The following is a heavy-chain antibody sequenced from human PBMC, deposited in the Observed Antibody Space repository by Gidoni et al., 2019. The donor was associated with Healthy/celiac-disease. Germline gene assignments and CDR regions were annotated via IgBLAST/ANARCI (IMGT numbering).Heavy chain of an antibody. CDR1: GFPFDDYA. CDR3: AKGLVPVTYDAFDI. D-gene: IGHD6-19*01. V-gene: IGHV3-9*01. J-gene: IGHJ3*02. Sequence: EVQLVESGGGLVQPGRSLSLPCAASGFPFDDYAMHWVRQAPGKGLEWVSGISWNSGSIGDADSVKGRFTISRDNAKNSLYLQMNSLRAEDTALYYCAKGLVPVTYDAFDIWGQGTMVTVSS. CDR2: ISWNSGSI.